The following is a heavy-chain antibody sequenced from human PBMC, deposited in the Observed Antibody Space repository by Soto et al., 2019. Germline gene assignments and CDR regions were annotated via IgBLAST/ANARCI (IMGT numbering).Heavy chain of an antibody. J-gene: IGHJ4*02. CDR2: IYPGDSDT. V-gene: IGHV5-51*01. D-gene: IGHD3-22*01. CDR1: GYTFTNYW. Sequence: GESLKISCEGSGYTFTNYWIGWVRQMPGKGLEWMGIIYPGDSDTRYSPSFQGQVTISADKSISTAYLQWSSLKASDTAMYYCARGAYYYDSSGWFDYWGQGTLVTVSS. CDR3: ARGAYYYDSSGWFDY.